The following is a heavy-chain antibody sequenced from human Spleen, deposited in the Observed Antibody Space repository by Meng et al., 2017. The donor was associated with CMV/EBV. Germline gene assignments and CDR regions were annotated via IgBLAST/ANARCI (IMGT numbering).Heavy chain of an antibody. CDR1: GGSIGFYY. Sequence: GSLRLSCTVSGGSIGFYYWSWIRQPPGKGLEWIGYIYYPGSTKYNPSLKSRVTISVDTSKNQFSLKLSSVTAADTAVYFCARGTRITVFGVVTDPYYFDFWGQGTLVTVSS. D-gene: IGHD3-3*01. CDR2: IYYPGST. CDR3: ARGTRITVFGVVTDPYYFDF. J-gene: IGHJ4*02. V-gene: IGHV4-59*01.